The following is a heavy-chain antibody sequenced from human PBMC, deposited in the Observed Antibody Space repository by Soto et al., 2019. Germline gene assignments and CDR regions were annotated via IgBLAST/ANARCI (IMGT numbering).Heavy chain of an antibody. CDR3: ARGTNWNDRRLDY. Sequence: QVQLQQGGAGLLEPSDTLSLTCVVYGGSFTGYFWIWIRQSPGTGLEWIGQINRSGSSNYNPSLKSRVTSSVDTSQNEVSLKRRSVPAAGTAVYFCARGTNWNDRRLDYWGLGTLVTVSS. V-gene: IGHV4-34*01. J-gene: IGHJ4*02. CDR1: GGSFTGYF. D-gene: IGHD1-1*01. CDR2: INRSGSS.